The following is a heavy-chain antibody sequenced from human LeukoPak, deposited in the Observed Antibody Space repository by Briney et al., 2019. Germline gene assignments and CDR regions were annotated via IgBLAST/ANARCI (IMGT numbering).Heavy chain of an antibody. CDR2: INHSGST. CDR3: ARGQAMGYYFDY. D-gene: IGHD5-18*01. CDR1: GGSFSGYY. Sequence: SETLSLTCAVYGGSFSGYYWSWIRQPPGKGLEWIGEINHSGSTNYNPSLKSRVTISVDTSKNPFSLKLSSVTAADTAVYYCARGQAMGYYFDYWGQGTLVTVSS. J-gene: IGHJ4*02. V-gene: IGHV4-34*01.